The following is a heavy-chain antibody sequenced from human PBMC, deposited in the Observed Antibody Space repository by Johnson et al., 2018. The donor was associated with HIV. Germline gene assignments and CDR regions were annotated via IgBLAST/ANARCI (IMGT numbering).Heavy chain of an antibody. CDR3: ARSPEGDAFDI. D-gene: IGHD1-26*01. Sequence: QMLLVESGGGVVQPGRSLRLSCAASGFTFSSMHWDRQAPGKGLEWVAFIRYDGSNKYYADSVKGRFTISRDNSKNTMYLQMNSLRAEDTAVYYCARSPEGDAFDIWCQGTMVTVSS. V-gene: IGHV3-30*02. CDR1: GFTFSS. CDR2: IRYDGSNK. J-gene: IGHJ3*02.